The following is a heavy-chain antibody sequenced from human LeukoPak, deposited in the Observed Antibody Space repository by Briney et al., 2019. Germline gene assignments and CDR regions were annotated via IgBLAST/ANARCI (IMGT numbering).Heavy chain of an antibody. CDR3: AANRPRGSSWYGEAFGI. V-gene: IGHV1-58*02. CDR2: MVVGSGNT. D-gene: IGHD6-13*01. J-gene: IGHJ3*02. CDR1: GFTFTSSA. Sequence: GTSVKVSCKASGFTFTSSAMQWVRQARGQRLEWIGWMVVGSGNTNYARKFQERVTITRDMSTSTAYMELSSLRSEDTAVYYCAANRPRGSSWYGEAFGIWGQGTMVTVSS.